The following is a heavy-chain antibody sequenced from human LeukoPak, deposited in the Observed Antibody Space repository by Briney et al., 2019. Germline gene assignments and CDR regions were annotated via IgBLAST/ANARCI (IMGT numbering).Heavy chain of an antibody. Sequence: GGSLRLSCAASGFTFSSYAMRWVRQAPGKGLEYVSAISSNGGSTYYANSVKGRFTISRDNSKNTLYLQMGSLRAEDMAVYYCARDSGDDAFDIWGQGTMVTVSS. D-gene: IGHD3-10*01. V-gene: IGHV3-64*01. CDR1: GFTFSSYA. J-gene: IGHJ3*02. CDR2: ISSNGGST. CDR3: ARDSGDDAFDI.